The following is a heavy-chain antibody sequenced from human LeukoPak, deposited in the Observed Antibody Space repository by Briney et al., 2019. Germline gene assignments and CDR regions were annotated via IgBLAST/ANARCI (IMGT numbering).Heavy chain of an antibody. Sequence: PGGSLRLYCAASGFTFSGSAMHWVRQASGKGLESVGRIRSKANSYATAYAASVKVRFTISRDDSKNTAYLQMNSLKTEDTAVYYCARMYRDPKSGWFDPWGQGTLVTVSS. V-gene: IGHV3-73*01. CDR1: GFTFSGSA. CDR3: ARMYRDPKSGWFDP. CDR2: IRSKANSYAT. D-gene: IGHD1-26*01. J-gene: IGHJ5*02.